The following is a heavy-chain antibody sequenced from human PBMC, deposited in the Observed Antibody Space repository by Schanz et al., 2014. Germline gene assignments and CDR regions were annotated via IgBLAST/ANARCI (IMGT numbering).Heavy chain of an antibody. Sequence: EAHLVESGGGLVKPGGSLTLSCAASGFTFSSYAMSWVRQAPGKGLEWVSAINTGVNTYYADSVRGRFTMSRDNSKNTLYLQMNSLRPEDTAVYYCAKYRGYYRVSGSYRELEYWGQGTLVTVSS. V-gene: IGHV3-23*04. CDR2: INTGVNT. J-gene: IGHJ4*02. D-gene: IGHD3-10*01. CDR3: AKYRGYYRVSGSYRELEY. CDR1: GFTFSSYA.